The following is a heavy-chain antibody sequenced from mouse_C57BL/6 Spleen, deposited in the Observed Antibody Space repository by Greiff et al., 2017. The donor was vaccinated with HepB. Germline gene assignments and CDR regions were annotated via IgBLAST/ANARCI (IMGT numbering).Heavy chain of an antibody. CDR1: GFTFSDYG. J-gene: IGHJ4*01. CDR2: ISSGSSTI. V-gene: IGHV5-17*01. D-gene: IGHD4-1*02. Sequence: EVKLVESGGGLVKPGGSLKLSCAASGFTFSDYGMHWVRQAPEKGLEWVAYISSGSSTIHYADTVKGRFTISRDNAKNTLFLQMTSLRSEDTAMYYCARHNWDGYAMDYWGQGTSVTVSS. CDR3: ARHNWDGYAMDY.